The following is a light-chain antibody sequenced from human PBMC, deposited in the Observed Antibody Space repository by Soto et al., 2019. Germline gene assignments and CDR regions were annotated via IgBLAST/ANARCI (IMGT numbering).Light chain of an antibody. CDR3: CTFAGRYSYV. J-gene: IGLJ1*01. V-gene: IGLV2-11*01. CDR1: SSDVGSYNF. CDR2: DVA. Sequence: QSVLTQPASVSGSPGQSITISCTGTSSDVGSYNFVSWHQQHPGKAPKLMIYDVAKRPSGVPDRFSGSKSGNTASLTISGLQAEDEADYYSCTFAGRYSYVFGSGTKVTVL.